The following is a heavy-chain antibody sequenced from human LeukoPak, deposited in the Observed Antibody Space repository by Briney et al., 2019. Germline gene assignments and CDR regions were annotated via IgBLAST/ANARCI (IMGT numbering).Heavy chain of an antibody. Sequence: SVKVFCKASGGTFSSYAISWVRQAPGQGLEWMGGIIPIFGTANYAQKFQGRVTITADESTSTAYMELSSLRSEDTAVYYCASPVERVVASGPYYYYGMDVWGQGTTVTVSS. CDR3: ASPVERVVASGPYYYYGMDV. V-gene: IGHV1-69*13. J-gene: IGHJ6*02. D-gene: IGHD3-22*01. CDR1: GGTFSSYA. CDR2: IIPIFGTA.